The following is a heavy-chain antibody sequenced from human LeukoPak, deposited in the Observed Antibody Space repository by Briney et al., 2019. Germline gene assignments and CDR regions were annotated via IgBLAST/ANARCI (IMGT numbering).Heavy chain of an antibody. CDR3: ARLRNWGWAFEDY. V-gene: IGHV4-59*08. CDR1: DGSTTGYY. Sequence: SETLSLTCSVSDGSTTGYYWSWIRQPPEKGLEWIGNIYYSGTTYYNPSLKSRVTISVDTSKNQFSLKLSSVTAVDTAVYYCARLRNWGWAFEDYWGQGTLVTVSS. D-gene: IGHD7-27*01. J-gene: IGHJ4*02. CDR2: IYYSGTT.